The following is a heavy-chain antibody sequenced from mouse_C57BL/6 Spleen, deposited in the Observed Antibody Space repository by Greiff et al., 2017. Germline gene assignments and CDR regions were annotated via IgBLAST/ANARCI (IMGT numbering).Heavy chain of an antibody. Sequence: VQLQQPGAELVMPGASVKLSCKASGYSFTSYWMHWVKQRPGQGLEWIGEIDPSDSYTNYNPPFKGKSTLPVDKSSSSAYMQLSSLTSEDSAVYYCTIYYGSSLDYWGQGTTLTVSS. J-gene: IGHJ2*01. CDR3: TIYYGSSLDY. D-gene: IGHD1-1*01. CDR2: IDPSDSYT. CDR1: GYSFTSYW. V-gene: IGHV1-69*01.